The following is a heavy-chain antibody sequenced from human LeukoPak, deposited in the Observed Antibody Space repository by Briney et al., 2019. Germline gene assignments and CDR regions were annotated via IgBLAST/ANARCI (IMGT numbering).Heavy chain of an antibody. Sequence: PSETLSLTCAVYGGSFSGYYWSWIRQPPGKELEWIGEINHSGSTNYNPSLKSRVTISVDTSKNQFSLKLSSVTAADTAVYYCARGPAHRYYYDSSGHKRFDYWGQGTLVTVSS. V-gene: IGHV4-34*01. CDR2: INHSGST. J-gene: IGHJ4*02. D-gene: IGHD3-22*01. CDR1: GGSFSGYY. CDR3: ARGPAHRYYYDSSGHKRFDY.